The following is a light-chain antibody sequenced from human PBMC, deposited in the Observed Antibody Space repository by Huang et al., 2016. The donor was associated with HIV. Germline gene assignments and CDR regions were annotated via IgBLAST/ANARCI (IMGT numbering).Light chain of an antibody. V-gene: IGKV1-39*01. CDR1: RRVNNF. CDR2: RTS. Sequence: DIQMTQSPSSLSAYVGDRVNITCRASRRVNNFLNWYQQKPGKAPKLLIYRTSTLQTGVQSRFSGSGSGTDFTLTISSLQPEDFATYSCQQSYTSPRVTFGPGTTVDIK. CDR3: QQSYTSPRVT. J-gene: IGKJ3*01.